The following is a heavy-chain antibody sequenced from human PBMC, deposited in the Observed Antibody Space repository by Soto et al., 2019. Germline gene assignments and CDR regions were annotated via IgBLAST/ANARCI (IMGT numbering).Heavy chain of an antibody. D-gene: IGHD3-22*01. V-gene: IGHV4-59*07. CDR1: GGSMNTFY. J-gene: IGHJ4*02. CDR2: IYFRGTT. CDR3: ARSSGYATPLDQ. Sequence: SDTLSLTCTVSGGSMNTFYWSGVRQSPGKGLKWIGYIYFRGTTHYHPSLQSRVSISIDTSQNQFSLKLNSMTTADTAVYYCARSSGYATPLDQWGQGTLVTVSS.